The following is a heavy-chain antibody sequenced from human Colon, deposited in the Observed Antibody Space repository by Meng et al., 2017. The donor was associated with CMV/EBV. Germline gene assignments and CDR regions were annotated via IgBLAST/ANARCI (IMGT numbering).Heavy chain of an antibody. V-gene: IGHV2-5*01. J-gene: IGHJ4*02. CDR1: GFSLSTVGLS. D-gene: IGHD5-12*01. CDR2: VYWNDDK. Sequence: SGPTLVKPTQTLTLTCTFSGFSLSTVGLSVGWIRQPPGKALEWLALVYWNDDKRYSPSLRNRLTVTKDTSKNQVILRMTNMDHVDSGTYYCAHGGSGYDFGAGGFDYWGQGAQVTVSS. CDR3: AHGGSGYDFGAGGFDY.